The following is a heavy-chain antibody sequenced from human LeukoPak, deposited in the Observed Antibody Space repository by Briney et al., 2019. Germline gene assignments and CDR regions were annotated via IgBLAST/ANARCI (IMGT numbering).Heavy chain of an antibody. Sequence: GGSLRLSCAASGFTFSDYSMNWVREAPGKGLEWVSYISSSSGTIYYAASVKGRFTISRDNAKNSLYLQMNSLRAEDTAVYYCARRKYYYGSGPSGWFDPWGQGTLVTVSS. CDR3: ARRKYYYGSGPSGWFDP. CDR1: GFTFSDYS. CDR2: ISSSSGTI. V-gene: IGHV3-48*04. J-gene: IGHJ5*02. D-gene: IGHD3-10*01.